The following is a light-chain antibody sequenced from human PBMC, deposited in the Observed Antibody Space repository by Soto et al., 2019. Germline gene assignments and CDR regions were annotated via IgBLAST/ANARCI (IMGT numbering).Light chain of an antibody. V-gene: IGKV3-20*01. CDR2: GAS. CDR3: QQYGSSPLT. J-gene: IGKJ2*01. Sequence: EIVLTQSPGTLSLSPGERATLSCRASQSVSSSYLAWYQQKPGQAPRLLIYGASSRATGIPDRFSGSGSGTAFSLTISRLEPEDFAVYYCQQYGSSPLTFGQGTELEIK. CDR1: QSVSSSY.